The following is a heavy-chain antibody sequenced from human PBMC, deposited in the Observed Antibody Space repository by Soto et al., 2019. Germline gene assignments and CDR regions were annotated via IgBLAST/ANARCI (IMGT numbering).Heavy chain of an antibody. J-gene: IGHJ4*02. CDR1: GFTFSSYS. CDR3: ARDLGGAAAGTALLDY. V-gene: IGHV3-48*02. D-gene: IGHD6-13*01. CDR2: ISSSSSTI. Sequence: GGSLRLSCAASGFTFSSYSMNWVRQAPGKGLEWVSYISSSSSTIYYADSVKGRFTISRDNAKNSLYLKMNSLRDEDTAVYYCARDLGGAAAGTALLDYWGQGTLVTVSS.